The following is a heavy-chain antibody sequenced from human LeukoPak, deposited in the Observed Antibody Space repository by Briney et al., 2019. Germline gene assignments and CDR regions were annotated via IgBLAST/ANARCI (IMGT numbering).Heavy chain of an antibody. CDR3: ARGGWPAFDY. CDR1: GDSVSTNTAA. Sequence: SQTLSLTRAISGDSVSTNTAAWNWSRQSPSRGLEWLGRTYYRSKWYTDYAVSVKSRITINPDTSKNQFSLQLSSVTPEDTAVYFCARGGWPAFDYWGQGTLVTVSS. CDR2: TYYRSKWYT. D-gene: IGHD1-26*01. V-gene: IGHV6-1*01. J-gene: IGHJ4*02.